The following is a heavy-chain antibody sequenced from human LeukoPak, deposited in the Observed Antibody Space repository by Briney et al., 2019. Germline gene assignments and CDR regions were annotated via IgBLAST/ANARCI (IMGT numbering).Heavy chain of an antibody. CDR3: ARRFPTMTHWYFDL. V-gene: IGHV3-48*03. D-gene: IGHD3-22*01. Sequence: GGSLRLSCAVSGFTFSSYEMDWVRQAPGKGLQWVSYISSSASITYYADSVRGRFTISRDNAKNSLYLQMNSLRAEDTAVYYCARRFPTMTHWYFDLWGRGTLVTVSS. CDR2: ISSSASIT. J-gene: IGHJ2*01. CDR1: GFTFSSYE.